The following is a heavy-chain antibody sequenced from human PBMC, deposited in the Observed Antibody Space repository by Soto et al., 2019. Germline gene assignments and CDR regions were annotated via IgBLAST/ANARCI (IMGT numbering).Heavy chain of an antibody. CDR2: MNPNSGNT. CDR3: ARAITMVRVVIPRRTTGGMAV. Sequence: ASVKVSCTASGYTFTSYDINWVRQATGQGLEWMGWMNPNSGNTGYAQKFQGRVTMTRNTSISTAYMELSSLRSEDTAVYYCARAITMVRVVIPRRTTGGMAVWGQGTTVSVSS. V-gene: IGHV1-8*01. D-gene: IGHD3-10*01. CDR1: GYTFTSYD. J-gene: IGHJ6*02.